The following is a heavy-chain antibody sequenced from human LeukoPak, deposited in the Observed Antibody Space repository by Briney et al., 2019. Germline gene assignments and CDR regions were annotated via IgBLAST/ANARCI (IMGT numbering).Heavy chain of an antibody. Sequence: PGGSLRLSCAASGFTFSSYDMHWVRQATGKGLEWVSAIGTAGDTYYPGSVKGRFTISRENAKNSLYLQMNSLRAEDTAVYYCARDGVGEYSSTFDYWGQETLVTVSS. CDR1: GFTFSSYD. CDR3: ARDGVGEYSSTFDY. J-gene: IGHJ4*02. D-gene: IGHD6-6*01. V-gene: IGHV3-13*01. CDR2: IGTAGDT.